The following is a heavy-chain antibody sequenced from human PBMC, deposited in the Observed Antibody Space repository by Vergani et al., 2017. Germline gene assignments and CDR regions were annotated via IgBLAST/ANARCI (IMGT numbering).Heavy chain of an antibody. CDR1: GFSFSDYA. D-gene: IGHD2-2*01. V-gene: IGHV3-23*01. CDR3: AKKAFCVTSSCYTTPMDTLQY. Sequence: EVQLLESGEGLVQPGGSLRLSCAASGFSFSDYAMSWVRQAPGKGLELVAAISGSGTTTYYADSVKGRFTVSIDNSKNTLFLQMNSLRAEDTAVYYCAKKAFCVTSSCYTTPMDTLQYWGQGALVTVSS. J-gene: IGHJ1*01. CDR2: ISGSGTTT.